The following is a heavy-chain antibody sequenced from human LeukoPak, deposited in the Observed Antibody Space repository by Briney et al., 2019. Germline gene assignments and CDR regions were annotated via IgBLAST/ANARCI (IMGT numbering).Heavy chain of an antibody. V-gene: IGHV3-9*01. Sequence: GESLRLSCAASGFTFDDYAMHWVRQAPGKGLEWVSGISWNSGTIGYADSVKGRFTISRDNAKNSLYLQMNSLGAEDTAVYYCAKGGSANYFYYMDVWGTGTTVTVSS. CDR2: ISWNSGTI. CDR3: AKGGSANYFYYMDV. J-gene: IGHJ6*03. CDR1: GFTFDDYA. D-gene: IGHD3-16*01.